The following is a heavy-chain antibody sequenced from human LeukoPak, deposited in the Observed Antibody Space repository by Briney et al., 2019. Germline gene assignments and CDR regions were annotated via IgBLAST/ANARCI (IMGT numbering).Heavy chain of an antibody. CDR1: GGTFSSYA. CDR2: IIPILGIA. D-gene: IGHD3-3*01. CDR3: VRTPYYYDFWSANNIGLDY. V-gene: IGHV1-69*04. J-gene: IGHJ4*02. Sequence: SVKVSCKASGGTFSSYAISWVRQAPGQGLEWMGRIIPILGIANYAQKFQGRVTITADKSTSTAYMELSSLRSEDTAVYYCVRTPYYYDFWSANNIGLDYWGQGTLVTVSS.